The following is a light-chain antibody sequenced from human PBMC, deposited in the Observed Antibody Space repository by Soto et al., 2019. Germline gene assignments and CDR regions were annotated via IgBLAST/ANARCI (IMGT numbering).Light chain of an antibody. CDR1: SSDVGGYNY. Sequence: QSALTQPASVSGSHGQWTTISCTGTSSDVGGYNYVSWYQHHPGKAPKLMIYDVTNRPSGVSNRFSGSKSGNTASLTISGLQTEDEADYYCSSYTSSNTYGFGTETKVTVL. V-gene: IGLV2-14*03. J-gene: IGLJ1*01. CDR3: SSYTSSNTYG. CDR2: DVT.